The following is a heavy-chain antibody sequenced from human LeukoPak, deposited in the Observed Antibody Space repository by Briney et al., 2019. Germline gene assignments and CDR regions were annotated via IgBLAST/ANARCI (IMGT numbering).Heavy chain of an antibody. CDR1: GYTFTSYD. CDR3: ARRHGRCSDGSCYYPDY. J-gene: IGHJ4*02. Sequence: ASVKVSCKASGYTFTSYDINWVRRATGQGLEWMGWMNPNSGNTGYAQKFQGRVTMTRNSSITTAYMELGSLRSEDTAVYYCARRHGRCSDGSCYYPDYWGQGTLVTVSS. CDR2: MNPNSGNT. D-gene: IGHD2-15*01. V-gene: IGHV1-8*01.